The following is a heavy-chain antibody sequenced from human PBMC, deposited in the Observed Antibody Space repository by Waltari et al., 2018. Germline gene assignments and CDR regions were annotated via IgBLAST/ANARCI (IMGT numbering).Heavy chain of an antibody. CDR3: ARGRLSIAALVGWFDP. D-gene: IGHD6-6*01. Sequence: QVQLQESGPGLVKPSETLSLTCTVSGGSISSYYWSWIRQPPGKGLEWIGYIYYSGSTNYTPSLKSRVTISVDTSKNQFSLKLSSVTAADTAVYYCARGRLSIAALVGWFDPWGQGTLVTVSS. J-gene: IGHJ5*02. CDR2: IYYSGST. V-gene: IGHV4-59*01. CDR1: GGSISSYY.